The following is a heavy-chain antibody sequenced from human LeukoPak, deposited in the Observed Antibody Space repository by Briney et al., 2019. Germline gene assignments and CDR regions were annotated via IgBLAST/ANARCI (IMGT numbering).Heavy chain of an antibody. CDR2: TYYRSKWFN. Sequence: SQTLSLTCAISGDSVSTNSAAWDWIRQSPPRGLEWLGRTYYRSKWFNEYAESVKSRITINPDTSKNQFSLHLNSVTPEDTAIYYCARSVATAGRGFDYWGQGTLVTVSS. V-gene: IGHV6-1*01. D-gene: IGHD6-13*01. J-gene: IGHJ4*02. CDR1: GDSVSTNSAA. CDR3: ARSVATAGRGFDY.